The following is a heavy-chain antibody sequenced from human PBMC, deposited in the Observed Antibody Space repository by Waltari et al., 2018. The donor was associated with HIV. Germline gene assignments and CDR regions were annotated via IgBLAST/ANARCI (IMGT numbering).Heavy chain of an antibody. CDR3: AKGTTTVTNDAFDI. Sequence: ELQLLESGGGLVQPGGSLRLSCAGSGFTFLIYALNWVRHAPGKGLGWVSAISGSGGSTYYADSVKGRFTISRDNSKNTLYLQMNSLRAEDTAVYYCAKGTTTVTNDAFDIWGQGTMVTVSS. J-gene: IGHJ3*02. CDR2: ISGSGGST. D-gene: IGHD4-17*01. V-gene: IGHV3-23*01. CDR1: GFTFLIYA.